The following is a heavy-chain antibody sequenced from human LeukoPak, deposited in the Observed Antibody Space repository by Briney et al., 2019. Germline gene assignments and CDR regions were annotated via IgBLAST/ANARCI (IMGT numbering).Heavy chain of an antibody. CDR2: IYYSGST. J-gene: IGHJ4*02. CDR3: ARETGGYYDSFDY. V-gene: IGHV4-31*03. CDR1: GGSISSGGYY. Sequence: KTSETLSLTCTVSGGSISSGGYYWSWIRQHPGKGLEWIGYIYYSGSTYYNPSLKSRVTISEGTSKNQFSLKLSSVTAADTAVYYCARETGGYYDSFDYWGQGTLVTVSS. D-gene: IGHD3-22*01.